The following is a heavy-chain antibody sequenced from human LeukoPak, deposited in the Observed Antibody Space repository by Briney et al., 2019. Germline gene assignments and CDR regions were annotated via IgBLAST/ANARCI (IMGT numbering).Heavy chain of an antibody. CDR3: ARGKYYLSNWFDP. J-gene: IGHJ5*02. V-gene: IGHV3-64*01. D-gene: IGHD3-10*01. CDR1: GFTFSSYA. Sequence: QSGRSLRLSCAASGFTFSSYAMHWVRQAPGKGLEYVSAISSNGGSTYYANSVKGRFTISRDNSKNTLYLQMGSLRAEDIAVYYCARGKYYLSNWFDPWGQGTLVTVSS. CDR2: ISSNGGST.